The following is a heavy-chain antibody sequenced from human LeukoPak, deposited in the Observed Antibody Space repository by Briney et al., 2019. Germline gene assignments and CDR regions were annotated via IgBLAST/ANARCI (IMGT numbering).Heavy chain of an antibody. V-gene: IGHV4-34*01. CDR3: ARVRLNGDFDY. CDR1: GVTFGGYC. CDR2: INHSGST. Sequence: PSETLSLTCAVYGVTFGGYCWSWIRQPPGKGLEWIGEINHSGSTNYNPSLKSRVTTSVDTSKNQFSLKMSSLTAVDTAVYYCARVRLNGDFDYWGQGTLVTVSS. J-gene: IGHJ4*02. D-gene: IGHD1-1*01.